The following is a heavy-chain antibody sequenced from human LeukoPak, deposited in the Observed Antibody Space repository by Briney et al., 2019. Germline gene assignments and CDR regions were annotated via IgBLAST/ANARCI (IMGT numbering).Heavy chain of an antibody. D-gene: IGHD3-22*01. CDR1: GFTFSSYG. CDR2: IRYDGSNK. Sequence: QPGGSLRLSCAASGFTFSSYGMHWVRQAPGKGLEWVAFIRYDGSNKYYADSVKGRFTISRDNSKNTLYLQMNSLRAEDTAVYYCAKEEDHYDSSGPPPRVDFDYWGQGTLVTVSS. CDR3: AKEEDHYDSSGPPPRVDFDY. J-gene: IGHJ4*02. V-gene: IGHV3-30*02.